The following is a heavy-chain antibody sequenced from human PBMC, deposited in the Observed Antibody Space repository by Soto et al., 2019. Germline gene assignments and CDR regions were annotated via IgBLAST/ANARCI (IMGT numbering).Heavy chain of an antibody. J-gene: IGHJ6*03. CDR1: GFTFSSYG. V-gene: IGHV3-33*01. CDR2: IWYDGSNK. Sequence: QVQLVESGGGVVQPGRSLRLSCAASGFTFSSYGMHWVRQAPGKGLEWVAVIWYDGSNKYYADSVKGRFTISRDNSKNPLYLQMNSLRAEDTAVYYCARAYYYYYMDVWGKGTTVTVSS. CDR3: ARAYYYYYMDV.